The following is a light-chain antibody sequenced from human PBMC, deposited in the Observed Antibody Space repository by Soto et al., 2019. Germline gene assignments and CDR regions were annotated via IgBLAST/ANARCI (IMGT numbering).Light chain of an antibody. J-gene: IGKJ1*01. CDR1: QSVSSSS. CDR3: QPYNNWPRT. Sequence: EIVLTQSPGTLSLSPGERATLSCRASQSVSSSSLAWYQQKPGQSPRLLIYGASSRATGIPDRFSGRGSGTDFTLTISRLEPEDFEVYYCQPYNNWPRTLGQGTKVDIK. CDR2: GAS. V-gene: IGKV3-20*01.